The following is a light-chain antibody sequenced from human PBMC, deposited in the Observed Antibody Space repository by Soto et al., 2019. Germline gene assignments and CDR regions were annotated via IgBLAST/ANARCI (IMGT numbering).Light chain of an antibody. Sequence: VMTQSPATLSVSPGERATLSCRASQSVRSDLAWYQQKPGQAPRLLIYAASTRATGIPARFSGSGSGTEFTLAISSLQSEDFAVYYCQQYVNWPPTFTFGQGTKLEIK. CDR3: QQYVNWPPTFT. J-gene: IGKJ2*01. CDR2: AAS. CDR1: QSVRSD. V-gene: IGKV3D-15*01.